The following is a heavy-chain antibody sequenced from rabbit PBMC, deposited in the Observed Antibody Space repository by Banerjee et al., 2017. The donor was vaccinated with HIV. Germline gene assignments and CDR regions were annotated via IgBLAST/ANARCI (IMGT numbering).Heavy chain of an antibody. J-gene: IGHJ4*01. CDR3: ARDLAGVIGWNFNL. D-gene: IGHD4-1*01. CDR2: INTSSGNT. Sequence: QSLEESGGDLVKPGASLTLTCTASGFTISRYDMCWVRQAPGKGLEWIACINTSSGNTVYATWAKGRFTISRTSSTTVALQMTSLTAADTATYFCARDLAGVIGWNFNLWGPGTLVTVS. CDR1: GFTISRYD. V-gene: IGHV1S40*01.